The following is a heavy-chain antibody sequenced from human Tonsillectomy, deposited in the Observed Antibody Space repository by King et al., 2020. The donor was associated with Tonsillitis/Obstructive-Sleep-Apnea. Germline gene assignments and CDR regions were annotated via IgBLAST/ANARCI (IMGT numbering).Heavy chain of an antibody. CDR1: GYTFTSYY. J-gene: IGHJ4*02. CDR2: SNPSGGST. D-gene: IGHD3-3*01. CDR3: ARPPGGFWSGYSRAPLGY. V-gene: IGHV1-46*01. Sequence: VQLVQSGAEVKKPGASVKISCKASGYTFTSYYIHWVRQAPGQGLEWMGISNPSGGSTSYAQKFQGRVTMTRDTSTSTVYMELSSLRSEDTAVYYCARPPGGFWSGYSRAPLGYWGQGTLVTVSS.